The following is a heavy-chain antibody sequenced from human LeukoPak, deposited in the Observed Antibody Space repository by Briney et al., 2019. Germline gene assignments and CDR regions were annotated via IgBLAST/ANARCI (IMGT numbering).Heavy chain of an antibody. CDR1: GSTFSDSW. CDR2: MNQDGSEK. CDR3: ATYTHWVAGDV. J-gene: IGHJ6*02. Sequence: PGGSLRLSCAASGSTFSDSWMSWVGQAPGKGLEWVANMNQDGSEKDYVDSVKGRFTISRDNARNSLYLQMGSLRAEDTAVYYCATYTHWVAGDVWGQGTTVTVSS. D-gene: IGHD3-16*01. V-gene: IGHV3-7*01.